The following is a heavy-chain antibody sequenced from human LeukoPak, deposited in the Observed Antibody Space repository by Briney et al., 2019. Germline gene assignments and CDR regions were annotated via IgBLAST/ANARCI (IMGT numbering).Heavy chain of an antibody. D-gene: IGHD2-2*02. CDR1: GFTFSSYG. Sequence: GGSLRLSCVASGFTFSSYGMHWVRQAPGKGLEWVAFIRYDGSNKYYADSVKGRFTISRDNSKNTLYLQMNSLRAEDTAVYYCAKGLGVVVPAAIPGYFDYWGQGTLVTVSS. CDR2: IRYDGSNK. J-gene: IGHJ4*02. CDR3: AKGLGVVVPAAIPGYFDY. V-gene: IGHV3-30*02.